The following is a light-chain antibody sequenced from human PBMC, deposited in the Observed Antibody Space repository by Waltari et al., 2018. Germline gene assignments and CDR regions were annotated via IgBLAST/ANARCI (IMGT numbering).Light chain of an antibody. Sequence: DIRMTQSPSTLSASAGDRVIIPCRASQSISKWLAWYQQNPGKAPKLLIYEASTLQSGVPSRFSGTGSGTDFTLTISSLQPDDFATYYCQQYNSYSLLTFGGGTKVEIK. CDR2: EAS. J-gene: IGKJ4*01. CDR3: QQYNSYSLLT. V-gene: IGKV1-5*03. CDR1: QSISKW.